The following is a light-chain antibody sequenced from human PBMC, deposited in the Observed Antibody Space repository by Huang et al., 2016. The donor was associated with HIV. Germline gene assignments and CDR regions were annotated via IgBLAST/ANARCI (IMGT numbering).Light chain of an antibody. J-gene: IGKJ1*01. V-gene: IGKV1-33*01. CDR2: DAS. CDR1: QDIANY. Sequence: DIQMTQSPSSLSASVGDRVTISCQASQDIANYLNWYQQKPGQAPKLLIYDASTLQTGVPSRFSGSGSGTDFSFTISSLQPEDIATYYYQQYDSLPPWTFGQGTKVEIQ. CDR3: QQYDSLPPWT.